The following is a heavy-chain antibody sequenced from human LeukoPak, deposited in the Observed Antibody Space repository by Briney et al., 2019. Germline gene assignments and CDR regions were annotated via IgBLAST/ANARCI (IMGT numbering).Heavy chain of an antibody. V-gene: IGHV3-9*01. D-gene: IGHD3-10*01. CDR2: ISWNSGSI. J-gene: IGHJ3*02. CDR3: AKDIGITMVRGVILGAFDI. Sequence: PGRSLRLSCAASGFTFDDYAMHWVRQAPGKGLEWVSGISWNSGSIGYADSVKGRFTISRDNAKNSLYLQMNSLRAEDTALYYCAKDIGITMVRGVILGAFDIWGQGTMVTVSS. CDR1: GFTFDDYA.